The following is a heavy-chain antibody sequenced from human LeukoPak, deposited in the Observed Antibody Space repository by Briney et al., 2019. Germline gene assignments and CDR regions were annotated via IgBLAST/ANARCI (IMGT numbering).Heavy chain of an antibody. V-gene: IGHV5-51*01. CDR2: IYPGDSDT. CDR3: ARTLSSSGLGAFDI. D-gene: IGHD6-13*01. Sequence: GESLKISCKNSGYSFTTYWIGWVRQMPGKGLEWMGIIYPGDSDTRYSPSFQGQVTISADRSISTAYLQWSSLKASDTAMYYCARTLSSSGLGAFDIWGQGTMVTVSS. CDR1: GYSFTTYW. J-gene: IGHJ3*02.